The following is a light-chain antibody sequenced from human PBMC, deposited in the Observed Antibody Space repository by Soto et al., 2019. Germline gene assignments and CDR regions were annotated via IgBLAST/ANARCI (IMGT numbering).Light chain of an antibody. Sequence: QSALAEPPSSSGTPAQRATISCSGSSSNIGSNYVYWYQQLPGTAPKLLIYRNNQRPSGVPDRFSGSKSGTSASLAISGLRSEDEADYYCAAWDDSLSALYVFGTVSKVTVL. CDR3: AAWDDSLSALYV. CDR1: SSNIGSNY. J-gene: IGLJ1*01. V-gene: IGLV1-47*01. CDR2: RNN.